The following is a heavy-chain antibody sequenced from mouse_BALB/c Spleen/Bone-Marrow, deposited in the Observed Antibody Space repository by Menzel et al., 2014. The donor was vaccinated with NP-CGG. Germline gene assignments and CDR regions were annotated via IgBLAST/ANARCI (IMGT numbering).Heavy chain of an antibody. CDR3: AREDYYYVMDY. CDR1: GFTFSSYG. Sequence: EVQLVESGGGLVQPGGSLKLSCAASGFTFSSYGMSWVRQTPDKRLELVATINSNGGSTYYPDSVKGRFTISRDNAKNTLYLQMSSLKSEDTAMYYCAREDYYYVMDYWGQGTSVTVSS. J-gene: IGHJ4*01. V-gene: IGHV5-6-3*01. CDR2: INSNGGST.